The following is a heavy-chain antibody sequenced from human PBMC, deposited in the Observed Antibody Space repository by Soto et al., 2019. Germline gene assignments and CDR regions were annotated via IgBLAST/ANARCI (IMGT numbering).Heavy chain of an antibody. CDR2: ISSNGGST. CDR3: ARALGYAFDI. V-gene: IGHV3-64*01. D-gene: IGHD7-27*01. Sequence: CGATGDIFSTCRMHWVRQAPGKGLEYASAISSNGGSTYYANSVKGRFTISRDNSKNTLYLQMGSLRAEDMAVHYCARALGYAFDIWGQGTMVTVSS. CDR1: GDIFSTCR. J-gene: IGHJ3*02.